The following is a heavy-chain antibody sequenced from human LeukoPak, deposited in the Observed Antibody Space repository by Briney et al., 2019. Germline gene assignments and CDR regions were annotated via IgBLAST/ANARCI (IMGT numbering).Heavy chain of an antibody. J-gene: IGHJ4*02. CDR1: GASISSYH. CDR2: IYYSGST. V-gene: IGHV4-59*01. D-gene: IGHD3-22*01. CDR3: ARGPYSSGYFNT. Sequence: PSETLSLTCTVSGASISSYHWSWIRQPPGTGLEWIGYIYYSGSTNYNPSLKSPVTISVDTSKRQFSLKLNSVTAADTAVYYCARGPYSSGYFNTWGQGILVTVSS.